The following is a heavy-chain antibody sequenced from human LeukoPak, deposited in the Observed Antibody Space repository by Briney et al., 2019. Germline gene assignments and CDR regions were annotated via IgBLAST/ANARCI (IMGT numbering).Heavy chain of an antibody. CDR1: GGSISSGSYY. J-gene: IGHJ4*02. CDR3: ARGGRPYGGNSEGIFDY. D-gene: IGHD4-23*01. Sequence: PSETLSLTCAVSGGSISSGSYYWSWIRQPAGKRLEWIGRIYTIGSTNYNPSLKSRVTISVDTSKNQFSLKLSSVTAADTAVYYCARGGRPYGGNSEGIFDYWGQGTLVTVSS. CDR2: IYTIGST. V-gene: IGHV4-61*02.